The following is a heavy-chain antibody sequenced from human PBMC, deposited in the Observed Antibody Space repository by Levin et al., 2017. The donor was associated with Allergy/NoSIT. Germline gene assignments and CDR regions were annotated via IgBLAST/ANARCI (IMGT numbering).Heavy chain of an antibody. J-gene: IGHJ5*02. Sequence: GESLKISCAASGFTFSSYWMSWVRQAPGKGLEWVANIKQDGSEKYYVDSVKGRFTISRDNAKNSLSLQMNSLRAEDTAVYYCARNVYSRFDAWGQGTLVAVSS. D-gene: IGHD4-11*01. V-gene: IGHV3-7*03. CDR2: IKQDGSEK. CDR3: ARNVYSRFDA. CDR1: GFTFSSYW.